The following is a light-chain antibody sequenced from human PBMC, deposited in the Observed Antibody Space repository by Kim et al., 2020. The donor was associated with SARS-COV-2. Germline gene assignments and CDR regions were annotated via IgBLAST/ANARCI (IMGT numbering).Light chain of an antibody. CDR3: QQYNNWPPTYT. Sequence: EIVLTQSPAPLSVSPGERATLSCRASQSVSSNLAWYQQKPGQSPRLVVYGASTTAAGIPARFSGSGSGTQFTLTISSLQSEDFAVYYCQQYNNWPPTYTFGQGTKVDIK. V-gene: IGKV3-15*01. CDR2: GAS. CDR1: QSVSSN. J-gene: IGKJ2*01.